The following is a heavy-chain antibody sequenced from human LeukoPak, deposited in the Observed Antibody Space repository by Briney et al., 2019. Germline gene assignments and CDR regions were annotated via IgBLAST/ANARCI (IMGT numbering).Heavy chain of an antibody. CDR1: GGSISGSSYY. D-gene: IGHD3-10*01. CDR2: IYYSGST. CDR3: ARHYGP. V-gene: IGHV4-39*01. J-gene: IGHJ4*02. Sequence: SETLSLTCTVSGGSISGSSYYWGWIRQPPGKGLEWIGSIYYSGSTYYNPSLKSRVTISVDTSKNQFSLKLNSVTATDTAVYYRARHYGPWGQGTLVTVSS.